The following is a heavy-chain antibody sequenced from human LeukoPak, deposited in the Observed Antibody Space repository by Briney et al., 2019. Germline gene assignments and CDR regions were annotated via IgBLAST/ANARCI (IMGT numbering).Heavy chain of an antibody. Sequence: GGSLRLSCAASGFTFSSYGMHWVRQAPGKGLEWVAFIRYDGSNKYYADSVKGRFTISRDNSKNTLYLQMNSLRAEDTAVYYCAKDLVSFIVVVPAASIDYWGQGTLVTVSS. J-gene: IGHJ4*02. CDR1: GFTFSSYG. D-gene: IGHD2-2*01. V-gene: IGHV3-30*02. CDR2: IRYDGSNK. CDR3: AKDLVSFIVVVPAASIDY.